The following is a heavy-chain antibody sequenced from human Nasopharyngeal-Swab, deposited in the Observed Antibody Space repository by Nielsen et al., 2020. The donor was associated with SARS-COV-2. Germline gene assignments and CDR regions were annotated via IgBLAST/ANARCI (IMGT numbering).Heavy chain of an antibody. J-gene: IGHJ4*02. Sequence: GESLKISCAASGFTFSGSAMHWVRQASGKGLEWVGRIRSKANSYATAYAASVKGRFTISRDDSNNTAYLQINSLKTEDTAVYYCTRATATTGSYCWGQGTLVTVSS. CDR1: GFTFSGSA. CDR2: IRSKANSYAT. V-gene: IGHV3-73*01. CDR3: TRATATTGSYC. D-gene: IGHD1-26*01.